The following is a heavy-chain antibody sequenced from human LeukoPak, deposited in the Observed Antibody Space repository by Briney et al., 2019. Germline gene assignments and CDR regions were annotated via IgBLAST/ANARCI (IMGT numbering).Heavy chain of an antibody. CDR3: VRARCTGSTSCSWFDP. V-gene: IGHV4-4*09. J-gene: IGHJ5*02. D-gene: IGHD2-2*01. Sequence: SETLSPTCTVSGGSISSYYWSWIRQPPGKGLEWIGYIYTSGSTNYNPSLKSRVTISVDTSKNQFSLKLSSVTAADTAVYYCVRARCTGSTSCSWFDPWGQGTLVTVSS. CDR1: GGSISSYY. CDR2: IYTSGST.